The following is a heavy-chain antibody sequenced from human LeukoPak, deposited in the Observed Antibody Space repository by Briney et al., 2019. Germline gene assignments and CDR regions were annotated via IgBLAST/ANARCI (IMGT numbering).Heavy chain of an antibody. CDR1: GYTFTSYG. J-gene: IGHJ6*02. D-gene: IGHD3-10*01. CDR3: SGSGSQSYYYYYYGMDV. CDR2: IIPILGIA. V-gene: IGHV1-69*04. Sequence: GASVKVSCKASGYTFTSYGISWVRQAPGQGLEWMGRIIPILGIANYAQKFQGRVTITADKSTSTAYMELSSLRSEDTAVYYCSGSGSQSYYYYYYGMDVWGQGTTVTVSS.